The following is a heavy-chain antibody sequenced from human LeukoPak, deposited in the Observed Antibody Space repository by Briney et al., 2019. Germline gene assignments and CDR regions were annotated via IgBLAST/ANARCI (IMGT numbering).Heavy chain of an antibody. V-gene: IGHV4-59*01. CDR1: GGSISSYY. D-gene: IGHD3-10*01. CDR2: IYYSGST. Sequence: SETLSLTCTVSGGSISSYYWSWIRQPPGKGLEWIGYIYYSGSTNYNPSLKSRVTISVDTSKNQFSLKLSSVTAADTAVYYCARTSTDYYGSGSYWFDYWGQGTLVTVSS. CDR3: ARTSTDYYGSGSYWFDY. J-gene: IGHJ4*02.